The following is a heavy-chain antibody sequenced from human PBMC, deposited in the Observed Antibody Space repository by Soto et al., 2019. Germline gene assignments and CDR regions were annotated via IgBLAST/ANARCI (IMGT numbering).Heavy chain of an antibody. J-gene: IGHJ4*02. CDR2: INHSGST. Sequence: QVQLQQWGAGLLKPSETLSLTCAVYGGSFSGYYWSWIRQPPGKGLEWIGEINHSGSTNYNPSLKSRVTISVDTSKNQFSLKLSSVTAADTAVYYCARGGDYVWGSYRSSDYWGQGTLVTVSS. V-gene: IGHV4-34*01. CDR1: GGSFSGYY. D-gene: IGHD3-16*02. CDR3: ARGGDYVWGSYRSSDY.